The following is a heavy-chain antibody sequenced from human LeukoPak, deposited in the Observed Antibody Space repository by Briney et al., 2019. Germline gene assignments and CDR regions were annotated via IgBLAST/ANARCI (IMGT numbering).Heavy chain of an antibody. J-gene: IGHJ4*02. V-gene: IGHV4-30-4*08. CDR3: ARVRIAARLFDY. D-gene: IGHD6-6*01. CDR2: IYYSGST. Sequence: PSETLSLTCTVSGGSISSGDYYWSWIRQPPGKGLEWIGYIYYSGSTYYNPSLKSRVTISVVTSKNQFSLKLSSVTAADTAVYYCARVRIAARLFDYWGQGTLVTVSS. CDR1: GGSISSGDYY.